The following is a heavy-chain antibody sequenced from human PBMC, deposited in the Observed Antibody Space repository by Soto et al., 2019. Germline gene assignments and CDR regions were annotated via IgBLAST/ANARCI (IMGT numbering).Heavy chain of an antibody. J-gene: IGHJ4*02. Sequence: PGGSLRLSCVASGFTFSSYGMHWVRQAPGKGLEWVALIWYDEGTEYYADSVKGRFTISRDNSKNTLYLQMNSLRVEDTAVYYCAKKVPGSNPLDSWGQGALVTVSS. V-gene: IGHV3-33*06. D-gene: IGHD1-1*01. CDR2: IWYDEGTE. CDR3: AKKVPGSNPLDS. CDR1: GFTFSSYG.